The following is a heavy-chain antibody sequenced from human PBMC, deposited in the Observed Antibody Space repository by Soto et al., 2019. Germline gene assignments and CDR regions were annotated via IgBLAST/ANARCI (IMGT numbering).Heavy chain of an antibody. CDR3: ARGPGIAAAGTISDY. CDR2: ISAYNGDT. Sequence: GASVKVSCKASGYTFTSYGISWVRQAPGQGLEWMGWISAYNGDTNYAQKLQGRVTMTTDTSTSTAYMELRSLRSDDTAVYYCARGPGIAAAGTISDYWGQGTLVTVSS. D-gene: IGHD6-13*01. V-gene: IGHV1-18*01. J-gene: IGHJ4*02. CDR1: GYTFTSYG.